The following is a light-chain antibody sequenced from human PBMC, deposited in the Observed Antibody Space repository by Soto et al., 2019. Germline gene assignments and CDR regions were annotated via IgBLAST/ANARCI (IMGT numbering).Light chain of an antibody. V-gene: IGKV3-11*01. CDR2: DAS. Sequence: EIGLTQSPATLCLSPGERATLSCRASQSVSSYLAWYQQKPGQAPRLLIYDASNRATGIPARFSGSGSGTDFTLTISSLEPEDFAVYYCQQRRIWPPTFGQGTKVDIK. J-gene: IGKJ1*01. CDR3: QQRRIWPPT. CDR1: QSVSSY.